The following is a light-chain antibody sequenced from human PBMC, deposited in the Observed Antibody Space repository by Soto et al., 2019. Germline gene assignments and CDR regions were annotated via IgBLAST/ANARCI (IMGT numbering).Light chain of an antibody. CDR2: GNN. V-gene: IGLV1-40*01. CDR1: SSNIGAGFD. Sequence: QSVLTQPPSVSGAPGQRVTISCTGSSSNIGAGFDVHWYQQFPGTAPKLLIYGNNNRPSGAPDRFSGSKSDTSASLTITGLQAEDEADYYCQAFWLFGGGTKLTVL. CDR3: QAFWL. J-gene: IGLJ3*02.